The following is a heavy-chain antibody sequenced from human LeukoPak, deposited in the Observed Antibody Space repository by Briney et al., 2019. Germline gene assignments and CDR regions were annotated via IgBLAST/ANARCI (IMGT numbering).Heavy chain of an antibody. V-gene: IGHV4-4*09. CDR3: ARHQRYSSRALDY. D-gene: IGHD6-13*01. CDR1: GGSISSYY. Sequence: PSETLSLTYTVSGGSISSYYWSWIRQPPGKGLEWIGYIYTSGSTNYNPSLKSRVTISVDTSKNQFSLKLSSVTAADTAVYYCARHQRYSSRALDYWGQGTLVTVSS. CDR2: IYTSGST. J-gene: IGHJ4*02.